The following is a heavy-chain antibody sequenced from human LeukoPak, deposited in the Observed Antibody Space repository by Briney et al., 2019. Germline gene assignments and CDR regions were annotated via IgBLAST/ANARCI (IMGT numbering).Heavy chain of an antibody. CDR1: GTSISSYY. J-gene: IGHJ4*02. V-gene: IGHV4-59*01. CDR2: IYYSGST. D-gene: IGHD6-19*01. Sequence: KPSETLSLTCTVSGTSISSYYWSWIRQPPGKGLEWIGYIYYSGSTNYNPSLKSRVSISVDTSKNQFSLKLNSVTAADTAVYYCARGPNRYSSGWYYFDYWGQGTLVTVSS. CDR3: ARGPNRYSSGWYYFDY.